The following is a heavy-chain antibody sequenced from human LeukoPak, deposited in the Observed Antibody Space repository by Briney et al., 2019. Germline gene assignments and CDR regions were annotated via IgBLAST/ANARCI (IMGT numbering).Heavy chain of an antibody. CDR2: LIPIFGTA. Sequence: SVKVSCKASGGTFSSYAISWVRRAPAQGLEWVGGLIPIFGTANYAQKFQGRVTITADESTSTAYMELSSLSSEDTAGYYCATPKGIKGLDWFDPWRQGTLVTVSS. J-gene: IGHJ5*02. CDR3: ATPKGIKGLDWFDP. V-gene: IGHV1-69*13. CDR1: GGTFSSYA. D-gene: IGHD1-14*01.